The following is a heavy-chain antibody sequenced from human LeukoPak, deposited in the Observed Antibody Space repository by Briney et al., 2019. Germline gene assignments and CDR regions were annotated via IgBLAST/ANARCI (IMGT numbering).Heavy chain of an antibody. Sequence: GGSLRLSCAASGFTFDDYAMHWARQAPGKGLEWVSLISGDGGSTYYADSVKGRFTISRDNSKNSLYLQMNSLRTEDTALYYCAKDANYGSGRDQANSDYWGRGTLVTVSS. V-gene: IGHV3-43*02. CDR3: AKDANYGSGRDQANSDY. D-gene: IGHD3-10*01. J-gene: IGHJ4*02. CDR2: ISGDGGST. CDR1: GFTFDDYA.